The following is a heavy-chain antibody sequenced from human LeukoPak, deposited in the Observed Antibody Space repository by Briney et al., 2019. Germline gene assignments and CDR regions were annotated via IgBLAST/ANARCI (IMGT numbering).Heavy chain of an antibody. CDR2: ISGSGGNT. CDR1: GFTFNSYA. J-gene: IGHJ4*02. Sequence: GGSLRLSCAASGFTFNSYAMNWVRQTPGKGLEWVSTISGSGGNTYYADSVKGRFTISRENPKNSLYLQMNSLRAEDTAVYYCAKVMGYTFGYPFDYWGQGTLVTVSS. CDR3: AKVMGYTFGYPFDY. D-gene: IGHD5-18*01. V-gene: IGHV3-23*01.